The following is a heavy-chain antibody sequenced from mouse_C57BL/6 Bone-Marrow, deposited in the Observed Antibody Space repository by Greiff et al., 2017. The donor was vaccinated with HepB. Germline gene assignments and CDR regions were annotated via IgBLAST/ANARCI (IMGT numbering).Heavy chain of an antibody. CDR3: ARDEDSNPLGY. V-gene: IGHV1-82*01. CDR1: GYAFSSSW. J-gene: IGHJ2*01. D-gene: IGHD2-5*01. CDR2: IYPGDGDT. Sequence: QVQLKQSGPELVKPGASVKISCKASGYAFSSSWMNWVKQRPGKGLEWIGRIYPGDGDTNYNGKFKGKATLTADKSSSTAYMQLSSLTSEDSAVYFCARDEDSNPLGYWGQGTTLTVSS.